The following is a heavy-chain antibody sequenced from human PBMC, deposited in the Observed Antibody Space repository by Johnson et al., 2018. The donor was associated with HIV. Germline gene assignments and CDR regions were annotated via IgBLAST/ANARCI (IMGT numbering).Heavy chain of an antibody. CDR1: GFTFSSYG. CDR3: ARPADYGDYSRDAFDI. D-gene: IGHD4-17*01. CDR2: IRYDGSNK. V-gene: IGHV3-30*02. Sequence: SCAASGFTFSSYGMHWVRQAPGKGLEWVAFIRYDGSNKYYADSVKGRFTISRDNSKNTLYLQMNSLRAEDTAVYYCARPADYGDYSRDAFDIWGQGTMVTVSS. J-gene: IGHJ3*02.